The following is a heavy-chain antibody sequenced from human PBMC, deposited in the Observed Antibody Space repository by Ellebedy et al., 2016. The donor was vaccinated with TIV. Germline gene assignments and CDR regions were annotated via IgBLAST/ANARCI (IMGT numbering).Heavy chain of an antibody. V-gene: IGHV1-46*01. J-gene: IGHJ6*02. CDR2: INPSTGFT. CDR3: ARADFATSPYQFFYYGMDL. CDR1: GYTFTTNY. Sequence: AASVKVSCKASGYTFTTNYLHWVRHAPGQGLEWLGLINPSTGFTNFAQKFQGRVTMTRDTSTSTGYMEMSSLKSEDTAVYSCARADFATSPYQFFYYGMDLWGQGTPVTVSS.